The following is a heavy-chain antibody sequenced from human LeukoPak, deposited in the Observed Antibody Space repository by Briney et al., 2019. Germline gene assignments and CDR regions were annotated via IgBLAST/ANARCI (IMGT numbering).Heavy chain of an antibody. J-gene: IGHJ4*02. CDR1: GFTFDDYA. Sequence: GRSLRLSCAASGFTFDDYAMHWVRQAPGKGLEWVSGISWNSGSIGYADSVKGRFTISRDNAKNSLYLQMNSLRAEDTALYYCAKAVSPYYYDSSGYYFDYWGQGTLVTVSS. D-gene: IGHD3-22*01. CDR3: AKAVSPYYYDSSGYYFDY. CDR2: ISWNSGSI. V-gene: IGHV3-9*01.